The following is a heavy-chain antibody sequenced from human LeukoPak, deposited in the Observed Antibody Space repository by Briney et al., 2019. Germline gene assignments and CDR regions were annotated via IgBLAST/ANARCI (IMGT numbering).Heavy chain of an antibody. J-gene: IGHJ4*02. CDR2: INPNSGGT. Sequence: ASVKVSCKASGYTFTGYYMHWVRQAPGQGLEWMGWINPNSGGTNYAQKFQGRVTMTRDTSISTAYMELSRLRSDDTAVYYCARGFFMVRGVIRGKPYYFDYWGQGTLVTVSS. V-gene: IGHV1-2*02. CDR3: ARGFFMVRGVIRGKPYYFDY. CDR1: GYTFTGYY. D-gene: IGHD3-10*01.